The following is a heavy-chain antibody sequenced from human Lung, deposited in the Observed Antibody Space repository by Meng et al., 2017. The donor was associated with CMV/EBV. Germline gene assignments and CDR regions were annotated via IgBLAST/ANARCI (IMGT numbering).Heavy chain of an antibody. D-gene: IGHD1-14*01. CDR3: ARTLPPARGHRLDY. CDR2: ISHSGIT. Sequence: GSLRLXCAVHGESFSGYSWSWIRQPPGKGLEWIGEISHSGITNYNPSLKSRVTISLDTSKNQFSLKLNSVAAADTAVFYCARTLPPARGHRLDYWGQGTLVTV. J-gene: IGHJ4*02. V-gene: IGHV4-34*01. CDR1: GESFSGYS.